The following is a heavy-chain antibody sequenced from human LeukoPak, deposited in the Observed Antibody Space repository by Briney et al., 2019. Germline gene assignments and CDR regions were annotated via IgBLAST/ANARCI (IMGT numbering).Heavy chain of an antibody. CDR2: ISGSGTST. J-gene: IGHJ4*02. CDR3: AKDRVVVVAAALYFDS. Sequence: RPGGSLRLSCAASGFTFSSYAMHWVRQAPGKGLEWVSGISGSGTSTYYADSVKGRFTISRDNSKNTLFVQMNSLRAEDTAIYYCAKDRVVVVAAALYFDSWGQGTLVTVSS. D-gene: IGHD2-15*01. V-gene: IGHV3-23*01. CDR1: GFTFSSYA.